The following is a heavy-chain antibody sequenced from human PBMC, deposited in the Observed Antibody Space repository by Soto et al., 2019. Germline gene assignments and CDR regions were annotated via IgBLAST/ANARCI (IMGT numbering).Heavy chain of an antibody. Sequence: GTSVKVSWKASGYTFTSCDIHWVRQATGQGLEWMGWMNPNSDNTKYSQKFQGRVTITRDTSASTAYMELSSLRSEDTAVYYCARSIVVVTALDYWGQGTLVTVSS. V-gene: IGHV1-8*01. CDR2: MNPNSDNT. J-gene: IGHJ4*02. CDR1: GYTFTSCD. D-gene: IGHD2-21*02. CDR3: ARSIVVVTALDY.